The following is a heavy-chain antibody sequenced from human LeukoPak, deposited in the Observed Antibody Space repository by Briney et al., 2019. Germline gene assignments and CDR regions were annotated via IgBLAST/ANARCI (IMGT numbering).Heavy chain of an antibody. D-gene: IGHD3-9*01. CDR1: GGSISSSSYY. J-gene: IGHJ6*02. CDR2: IYYSGST. CDR3: ARDSGLRYFDWLSPGQGMDV. V-gene: IGHV4-39*07. Sequence: PSETLSLTCTVSGGSISSSSYYWGWIRQPPGKGLEWIGSIYYSGSTYYNPSLKSRVTISVDTSKNQFSLKLSSVTAADTAVYYCARDSGLRYFDWLSPGQGMDVWGQGTTVTVSS.